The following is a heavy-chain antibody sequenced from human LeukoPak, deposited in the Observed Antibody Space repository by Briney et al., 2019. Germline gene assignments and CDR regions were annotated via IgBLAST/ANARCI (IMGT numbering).Heavy chain of an antibody. CDR1: GGSISSYY. V-gene: IGHV4-59*08. J-gene: IGHJ5*02. D-gene: IGHD2-15*01. CDR2: IYYTGST. CDR3: ARHVVVADTWVFAP. Sequence: SSETLSLTCTVSGGSISSYYWSWIRQPPGKGLEWLGYIYYTGSTNYNPSLESRVTISVDTSKNQFSLKLSSVTAADTAVYYCARHVVVADTWVFAPWGQGTLVTVSS.